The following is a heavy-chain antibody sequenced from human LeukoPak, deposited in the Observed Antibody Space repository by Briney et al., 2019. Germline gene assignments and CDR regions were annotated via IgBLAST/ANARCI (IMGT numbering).Heavy chain of an antibody. D-gene: IGHD2-2*01. CDR1: GYTFTGYY. V-gene: IGHV1-18*04. J-gene: IGHJ5*02. CDR3: ARARSTLLNWFDP. CDR2: ISAYNGNT. Sequence: GASVKVSCKASGYTFTGYYMHWVRQAPGQGLEWMGWISAYNGNTNYAQKLQGRVTMTTDTSTSTAYMELRSLRSDDTAVYYCARARSTLLNWFDPWGQGTLVTVSS.